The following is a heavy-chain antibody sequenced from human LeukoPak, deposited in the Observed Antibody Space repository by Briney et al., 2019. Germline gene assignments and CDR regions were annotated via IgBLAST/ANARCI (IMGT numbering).Heavy chain of an antibody. J-gene: IGHJ5*02. V-gene: IGHV1-8*03. CDR2: MNPNSGNT. D-gene: IGHD3-10*01. CDR1: GYTFTGYD. CDR3: ARRVEYYYGSGSYWFDP. Sequence: ASVKVSCKASGYTFTGYDINWVRQATGQGLEWMGWMNPNSGNTGYAQKFQGRVTITRNTSISTAYMELNSLRSEDTAVYYCARRVEYYYGSGSYWFDPWGQGTLVTVSS.